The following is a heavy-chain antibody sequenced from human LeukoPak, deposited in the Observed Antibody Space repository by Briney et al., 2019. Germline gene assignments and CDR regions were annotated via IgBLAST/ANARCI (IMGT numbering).Heavy chain of an antibody. V-gene: IGHV3-23*01. Sequence: GGSLRLSCAASGLTFSNYAMSWVRQAPGKGLEWVSSISGSGDGTYLADSVKGRFTISRDNSNNTLFLPMNSLRAEDTAVYSWATVYYQLPPARWPSINWGQGTLVTVSS. CDR1: GLTFSNYA. CDR2: ISGSGDGT. CDR3: ATVYYQLPPARWPSIN. D-gene: IGHD5-24*01. J-gene: IGHJ4*02.